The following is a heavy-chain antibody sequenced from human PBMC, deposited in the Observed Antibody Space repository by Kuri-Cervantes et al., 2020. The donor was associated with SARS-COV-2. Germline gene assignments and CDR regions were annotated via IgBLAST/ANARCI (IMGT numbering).Heavy chain of an antibody. D-gene: IGHD6-25*01. J-gene: IGHJ6*01. CDR2: INPSGGST. Sequence: ASVKVSCKASGYTFTSYYMHWVRQAPGQGLEWMGIINPSGGSTSYAQKFQGWVTMTRDTSISTAYMELSRLRSDDTAVYYCARDSLQADPFYYYYGMDVWEQGTTVTVSS. CDR3: ARDSLQADPFYYYYGMDV. V-gene: IGHV1-46*01. CDR1: GYTFTSYY.